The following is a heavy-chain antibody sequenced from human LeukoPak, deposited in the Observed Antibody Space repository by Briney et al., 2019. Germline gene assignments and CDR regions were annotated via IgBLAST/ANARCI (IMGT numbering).Heavy chain of an antibody. CDR1: GGSISSGSYY. D-gene: IGHD3-10*01. CDR3: ASQYYYRSAY. V-gene: IGHV4-61*02. CDR2: IYTSGST. Sequence: PSETLSLTCTVSGGSISSGSYYWSWIRQTAGKGLGWIGRIYTSGSTNYNPSLKSRVTISVDTSKNQFSLKLSSVTAADTAVYYCASQYYYRSAYWGQGTMVTVSS. J-gene: IGHJ3*01.